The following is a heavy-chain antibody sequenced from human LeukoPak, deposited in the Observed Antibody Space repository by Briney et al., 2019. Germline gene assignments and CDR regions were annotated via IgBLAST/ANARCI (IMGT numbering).Heavy chain of an antibody. D-gene: IGHD2-15*01. J-gene: IGHJ6*03. CDR3: ARWTGSRYCSGGSCYSSYYYYYMDV. CDR1: GFTFSDYY. Sequence: GGSLRLSCAASGFTFSDYYMSWIRQAPGKGLEWVSYISSSGSTIYYADSVKGRFTISRDNAKNSLYLQMNSLRAEDTAVYYCARWTGSRYCSGGSCYSSYYYYYMDVWGKGTTVTVSS. V-gene: IGHV3-11*04. CDR2: ISSSGSTI.